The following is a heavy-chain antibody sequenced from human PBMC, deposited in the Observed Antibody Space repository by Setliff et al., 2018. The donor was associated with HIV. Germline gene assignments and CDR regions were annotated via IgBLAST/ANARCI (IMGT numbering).Heavy chain of an antibody. V-gene: IGHV5-51*01. Sequence: GESLKISCKGSGYSFTSFWIAWARQMPGKGLEWMGIIYPGDSDTRYSPSFQGQVSISVDKSVSTAYLQWSSLRASDTAMYYCARHAYGCSNGICYMSDYWGQGTLVTVSS. CDR2: IYPGDSDT. J-gene: IGHJ4*02. CDR1: GYSFTSFW. CDR3: ARHAYGCSNGICYMSDY. D-gene: IGHD2-8*01.